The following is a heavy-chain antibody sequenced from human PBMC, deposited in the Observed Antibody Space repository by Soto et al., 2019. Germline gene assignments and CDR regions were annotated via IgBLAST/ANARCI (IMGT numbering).Heavy chain of an antibody. Sequence: GSLRLSCAASGFTFSSYAMHWVRQAPGKGLEWVAVISYDGSNKYYADSVKGRFTISRDNSKNTLYLQMNSLRAEDTAVYYCARTGDYAELDYWGQGTLVTVSS. CDR3: ARTGDYAELDY. D-gene: IGHD4-17*01. CDR2: ISYDGSNK. J-gene: IGHJ4*02. V-gene: IGHV3-30-3*01. CDR1: GFTFSSYA.